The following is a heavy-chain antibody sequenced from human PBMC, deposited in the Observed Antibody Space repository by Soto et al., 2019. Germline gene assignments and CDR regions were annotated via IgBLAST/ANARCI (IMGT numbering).Heavy chain of an antibody. CDR3: AKAKGVVPASPRYYYYGMDV. V-gene: IGHV3-23*01. Sequence: PGGSLRLSCAASGVTFSSYAMSWVRQAPGKGLEWVSAISGSGGSTYYADSVKGRFTISRDNSKNTLYLQMNSLRAEDTAVYYCAKAKGVVPASPRYYYYGMDVWGQGTTVTVSS. D-gene: IGHD2-2*01. J-gene: IGHJ6*02. CDR2: ISGSGGST. CDR1: GVTFSSYA.